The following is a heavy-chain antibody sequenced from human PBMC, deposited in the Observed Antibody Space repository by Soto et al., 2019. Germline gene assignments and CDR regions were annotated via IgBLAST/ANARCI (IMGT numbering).Heavy chain of an antibody. D-gene: IGHD2-2*01. CDR1: GYSFTSYW. Sequence: PGESLKISCTGVGYSFTSYWIGWVRQMSGKGLEWMGIIYPGDSDTRYSPSFQGTVTISADKSITTAYLQWSSLKASDTAMYYCARAYCTTTICDPWFDPWGQGTLVTVSS. CDR3: ARAYCTTTICDPWFDP. V-gene: IGHV5-51*01. J-gene: IGHJ5*02. CDR2: IYPGDSDT.